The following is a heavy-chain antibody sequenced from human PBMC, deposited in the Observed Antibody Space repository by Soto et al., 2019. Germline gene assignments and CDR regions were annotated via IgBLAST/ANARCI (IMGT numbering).Heavy chain of an antibody. D-gene: IGHD6-19*01. CDR3: ARAARYSSGWYSTDDAYDI. Sequence: SETLSLTCAVSGYSISSGYYWGWIRQPPGKGLEWIGSIYHSGSTYYNPSLKSRVTISVDTSKNQCSLKLSSVTAADTAVYYCARAARYSSGWYSTDDAYDIWGQGTRAT. J-gene: IGHJ3*02. CDR2: IYHSGST. CDR1: GYSISSGYY. V-gene: IGHV4-38-2*01.